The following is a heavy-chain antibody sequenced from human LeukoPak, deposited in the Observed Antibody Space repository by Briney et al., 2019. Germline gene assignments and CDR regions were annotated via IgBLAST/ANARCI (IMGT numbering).Heavy chain of an antibody. CDR3: ARDIVVVPAAMLVHYYYYYGMDV. CDR2: ISYDGSNK. J-gene: IGHJ6*02. D-gene: IGHD2-2*01. Sequence: GGSLRLSCAVSGFTFSSYWMHWVRQAPGKGLEWVAVISYDGSNKYYADSVKGRFTISRDNSKNTLYLQMNSLRAEDTAVYYCARDIVVVPAAMLVHYYYYYGMDVWGQGTTVTVSS. CDR1: GFTFSSYW. V-gene: IGHV3-30-3*01.